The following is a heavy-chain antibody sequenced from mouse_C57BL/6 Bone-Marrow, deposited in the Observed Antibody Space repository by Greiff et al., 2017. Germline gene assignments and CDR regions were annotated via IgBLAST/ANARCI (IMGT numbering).Heavy chain of an antibody. CDR2: IWSGGST. V-gene: IGHV2-5*01. CDR1: GFSLTSYG. Sequence: QVQLKQSGPGLVQPSQSLSITCTVSGFSLTSYGVYWVRQSPGKGLEWLGVIWSGGSTDYNAAFMSRRSITKDNSKSQVFFKMNSLQAEDPAIYYCTNNGWPWCAYWGQGTLVTVSA. D-gene: IGHD1-2*01. J-gene: IGHJ3*01. CDR3: TNNGWPWCAY.